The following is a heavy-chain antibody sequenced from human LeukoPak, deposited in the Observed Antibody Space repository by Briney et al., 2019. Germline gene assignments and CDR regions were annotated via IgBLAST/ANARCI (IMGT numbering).Heavy chain of an antibody. Sequence: ASVKVSCKASGYIFTGYYMHWVRQAPGQGLEWMGWINPNSGDTNYAQKFQGRVTMTRDTSISTAYMELTRLKSDDTAVYYCARDSSYDFYRYWGQGTLVTVSS. J-gene: IGHJ4*02. V-gene: IGHV1-2*02. CDR2: INPNSGDT. CDR3: ARDSSYDFYRY. D-gene: IGHD5-12*01. CDR1: GYIFTGYY.